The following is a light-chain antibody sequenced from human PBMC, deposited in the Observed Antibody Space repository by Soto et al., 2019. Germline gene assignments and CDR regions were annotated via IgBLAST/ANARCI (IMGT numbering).Light chain of an antibody. V-gene: IGKV3-20*01. CDR2: GAS. CDR3: QHYGSSVWT. Sequence: EIVLTQSPATLSLSPGERATLSCRASRSVSNNYLAWYQQKPGQAPRLLIYGASNRATGIPDRFSGSGSGTDFTLTISRLEPEDFALYYCQHYGSSVWTFGQGTKVDIK. J-gene: IGKJ1*01. CDR1: RSVSNNY.